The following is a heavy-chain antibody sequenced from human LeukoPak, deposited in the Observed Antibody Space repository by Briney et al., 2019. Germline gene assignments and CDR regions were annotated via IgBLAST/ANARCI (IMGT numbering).Heavy chain of an antibody. D-gene: IGHD2-21*02. J-gene: IGHJ4*02. Sequence: PSETLSLTCTVSGGSISSYYWSWIRQPPGKGLEWIGSIYYSGSTYYNPSLKSRVTISVDTSKNQFSLKLSSVTAADTAVYYCARGMLTDCGGDCYQNWGQGTLVTVSS. CDR2: IYYSGST. V-gene: IGHV4-39*07. CDR1: GGSISSYY. CDR3: ARGMLTDCGGDCYQN.